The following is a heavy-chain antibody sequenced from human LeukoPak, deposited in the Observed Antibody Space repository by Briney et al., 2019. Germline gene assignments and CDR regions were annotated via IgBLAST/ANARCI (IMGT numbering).Heavy chain of an antibody. CDR3: ARDLYDFWSGYYNGWFDP. Sequence: GGSLRLSCAASGFTFSSYSMNWVRQAPGKGLEWVSSISSSSSYIYYADSVKGRFTISRDNAKNSLYLQMNSLRAEDTAVYYCARDLYDFWSGYYNGWFDPWGQGTLVTVSS. CDR2: ISSSSSYI. J-gene: IGHJ5*02. CDR1: GFTFSSYS. D-gene: IGHD3-3*01. V-gene: IGHV3-21*01.